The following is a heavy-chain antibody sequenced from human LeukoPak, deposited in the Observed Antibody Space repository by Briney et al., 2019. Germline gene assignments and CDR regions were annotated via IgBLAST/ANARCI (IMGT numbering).Heavy chain of an antibody. D-gene: IGHD6-13*01. CDR2: IYRIGSS. CDR1: DSSISCAFF. CDR3: ARETGLSAAGFPFDY. J-gene: IGHJ4*02. V-gene: IGHV4-38-2*02. Sequence: SQTLSLTCSVSDSSISCAFFWGWILQPPGKGLEWIGSIYRIGSSYYNPSLKSRVTISLDTSKNHFSLRLNSVTAADSAMYYCARETGLSAAGFPFDYWGQGTLVTVSS.